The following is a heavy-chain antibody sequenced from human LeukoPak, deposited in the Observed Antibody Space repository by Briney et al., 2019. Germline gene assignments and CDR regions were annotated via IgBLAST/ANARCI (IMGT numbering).Heavy chain of an antibody. D-gene: IGHD4-23*01. CDR1: GGSISSYY. CDR3: ARGSYGGQH. V-gene: IGHV4-59*01. Sequence: PSETLSLTCTVSGGSISSYYWSWIRQPPGKGLEWIGYIYYSGSTNYNPSLKSRVTISVDTSKNQFSLKPSSVTAADTAVYYCARGSYGGQHWGQGTLVTVSS. J-gene: IGHJ4*02. CDR2: IYYSGST.